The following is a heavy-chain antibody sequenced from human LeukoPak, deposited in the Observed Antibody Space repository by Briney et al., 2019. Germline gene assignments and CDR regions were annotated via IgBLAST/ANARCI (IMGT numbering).Heavy chain of an antibody. CDR2: INPNSGGT. V-gene: IGHV1-2*06. D-gene: IGHD3-3*01. J-gene: IGHJ4*02. CDR3: ARDYDFWSGPEDY. Sequence: ASVKVSFKASGYTFTGYYMHWVRQAPGQGLEWMGRINPNSGGTNYAQKFQGRVTMTRDTSISTAYMELSRLRSDDTAVYYCARDYDFWSGPEDYWGQGTLVTVSS. CDR1: GYTFTGYY.